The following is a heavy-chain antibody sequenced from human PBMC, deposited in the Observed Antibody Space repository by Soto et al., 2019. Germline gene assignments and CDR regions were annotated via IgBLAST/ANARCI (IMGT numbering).Heavy chain of an antibody. V-gene: IGHV3-48*02. CDR3: ARDNDPYSSSWYPSKKESGGY. D-gene: IGHD6-13*01. Sequence: GGSLRLSCAASGFTFSSYSMNWVRQAPGKGLEWVSYISSSSSTIYYADSVKGRFTISRDNAKNSLYLQMNSLREKCTAVYYRARDNDPYSSSWYPSKKESGGYWGQGTLVTVSS. CDR1: GFTFSSYS. J-gene: IGHJ4*02. CDR2: ISSSSSTI.